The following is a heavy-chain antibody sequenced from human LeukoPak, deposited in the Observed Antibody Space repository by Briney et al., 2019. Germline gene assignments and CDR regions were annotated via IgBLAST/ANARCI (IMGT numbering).Heavy chain of an antibody. CDR3: ARDILATSIAAPYY. Sequence: SETLSLTCTVSGGSISSYYWSWIRQPPGKGLEWIGYIYYSGSTNYNPSLKSRVTISVDTSKNQFSLKLRSVTAADTAVYYCARDILATSIAAPYYWGQGTLVTVSS. CDR2: IYYSGST. D-gene: IGHD6-13*01. J-gene: IGHJ4*02. V-gene: IGHV4-59*01. CDR1: GGSISSYY.